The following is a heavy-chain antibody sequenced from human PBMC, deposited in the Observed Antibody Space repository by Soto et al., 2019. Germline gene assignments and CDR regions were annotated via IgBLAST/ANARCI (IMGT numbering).Heavy chain of an antibody. D-gene: IGHD6-13*01. V-gene: IGHV4-39*01. CDR2: IYYSGST. CDR3: ARRGSSSWYGY. Sequence: QLQLQESGPGLVKPSETLSLTCTVSGGSISSSSYYWGWIRQPPGKGLEWIGSIYYSGSTYYNPSRKRPXTXSXHTSKSQFSRKLSSVTAADTAVYYCARRGSSSWYGYWGQGTLVTVSS. CDR1: GGSISSSSYY. J-gene: IGHJ4*02.